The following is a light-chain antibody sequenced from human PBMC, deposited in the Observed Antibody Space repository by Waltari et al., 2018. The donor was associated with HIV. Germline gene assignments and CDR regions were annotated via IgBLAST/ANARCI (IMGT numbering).Light chain of an antibody. CDR3: MQGLQSRRM. CDR1: QSLRHRNGYNY. Sequence: DIVMTQSPLSLPVTPGEPASISCRSSQSLRHRNGYNYLDWYLQKPGQSPQLLIYWGSNRASGVPDRFSGSGSGTDFTLKISRVEAEDVGVYYCMQGLQSRRMFGQGTKVEIK. CDR2: WGS. V-gene: IGKV2-28*01. J-gene: IGKJ1*01.